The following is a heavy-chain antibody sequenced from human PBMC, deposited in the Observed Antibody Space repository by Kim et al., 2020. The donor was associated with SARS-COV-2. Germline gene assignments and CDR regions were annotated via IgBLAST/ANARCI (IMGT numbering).Heavy chain of an antibody. V-gene: IGHV3-23*03. CDR3: ARGAVAGTFDS. J-gene: IGHJ4*02. CDR2: IYSGGSST. CDR1: GFTFSNYA. Sequence: GGSLRLSCAASGFTFSNYAMSWVRQAPGKGLEWVSLIYSGGSSTCYSDSVKGRFTISRDNSKNTLYLQMNSLSAEDTAVYYCARGAVAGTFDSWGQGTLVTVSS. D-gene: IGHD6-19*01.